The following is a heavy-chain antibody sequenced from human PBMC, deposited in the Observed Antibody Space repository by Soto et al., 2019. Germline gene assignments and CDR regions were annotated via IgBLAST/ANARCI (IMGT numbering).Heavy chain of an antibody. CDR1: GGSISSGGYY. CDR3: ARVRTTITIDY. J-gene: IGHJ4*02. Sequence: PSETLSLTCTVSGGSISSGGYYWSWIRQHPGKGLEWIAYIYYSGSTYYNPSLKSRVTISVDTSKNQFSLNLSSVTAADTAVYYCARVRTTITIDYWGQGTLVTVSS. D-gene: IGHD4-4*01. V-gene: IGHV4-31*03. CDR2: IYYSGST.